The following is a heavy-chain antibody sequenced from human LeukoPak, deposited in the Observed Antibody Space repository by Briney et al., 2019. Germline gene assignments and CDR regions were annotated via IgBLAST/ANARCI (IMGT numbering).Heavy chain of an antibody. D-gene: IGHD6-19*01. CDR3: AKGGIAVAGPLGY. CDR2: IRYDGSNK. CDR1: GFTFSSYG. J-gene: IGHJ4*02. Sequence: GGSLRLSCAASGFTFSSYGMHWVRQAPGKGLEWVAFIRYDGSNKYYADSVKGRFTISRDNSKNTLYLQMSSLRAEDTAVYYCAKGGIAVAGPLGYWGQGTLVTVSS. V-gene: IGHV3-30*02.